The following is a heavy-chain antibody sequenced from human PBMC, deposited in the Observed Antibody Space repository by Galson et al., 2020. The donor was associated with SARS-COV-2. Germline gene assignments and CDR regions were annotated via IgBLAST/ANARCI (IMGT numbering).Heavy chain of an antibody. CDR3: ARLSTVTTSPYYYYYGMDV. Sequence: SGPTLVKPTQTLTLTCTFSGFSLSTSGMCVSWIRQPPGKALEWLALIDWDDDKYYSTSLKTRLTISKDTSKNQVVLTMTNMVPVDTATYYCARLSTVTTSPYYYYYGMDVWGQGTTVTVSS. CDR1: GFSLSTSGMC. CDR2: IDWDDDK. J-gene: IGHJ6*02. D-gene: IGHD4-17*01. V-gene: IGHV2-70*01.